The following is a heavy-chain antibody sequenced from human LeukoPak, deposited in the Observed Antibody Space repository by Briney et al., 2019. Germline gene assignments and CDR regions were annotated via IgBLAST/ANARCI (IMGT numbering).Heavy chain of an antibody. CDR1: GFTFTSYW. J-gene: IGHJ4*02. Sequence: GGSLRLSCAVSGFTFTSYWMSWVRQAPGKGLEWVANINEDGSYKFHADPVKGRLTISRDNAKNSLYLQMNSLRADDTAVYYCARDATRGGDNDYWGQGTRVIVSS. D-gene: IGHD2-21*02. CDR3: ARDATRGGDNDY. V-gene: IGHV3-7*01. CDR2: INEDGSYK.